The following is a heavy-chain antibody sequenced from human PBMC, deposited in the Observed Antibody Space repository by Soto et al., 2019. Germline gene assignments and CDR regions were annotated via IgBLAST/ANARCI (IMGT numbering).Heavy chain of an antibody. D-gene: IGHD5-12*01. CDR1: GFTFSSYS. J-gene: IGHJ4*02. CDR2: ISSSSSYI. V-gene: IGHV3-21*01. CDR3: ARDPEMATITGDY. Sequence: EVQLVESGGGLVKPGGSLRLSCAASGFTFSSYSMNWVRQAPGKGLEWVSSISSSSSYIYYADSVKGRFTISRDNAKNSRYLQMNSLRAEDTAVYYCARDPEMATITGDYWGQGTLVTVSS.